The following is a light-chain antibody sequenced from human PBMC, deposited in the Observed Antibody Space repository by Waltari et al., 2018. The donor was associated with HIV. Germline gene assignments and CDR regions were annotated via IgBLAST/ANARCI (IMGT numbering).Light chain of an antibody. CDR1: SNDIGPYNY. J-gene: IGLJ6*01. Sequence: QSALTQPPAASGSPGQSVTISCTGTSNDIGPYNYVSWYQQHPDKAPRLLIYEVNKRPSGVPGRFSGSMSGNSASLTVSGLQAEDEADYYCSSYAGSGNLLLFGGGTKVTVL. V-gene: IGLV2-8*01. CDR3: SSYAGSGNLLL. CDR2: EVN.